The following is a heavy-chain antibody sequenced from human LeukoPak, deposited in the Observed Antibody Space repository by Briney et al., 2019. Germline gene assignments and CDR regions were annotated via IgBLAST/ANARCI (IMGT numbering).Heavy chain of an antibody. CDR1: GFTFSYYA. CDR3: ARDGGSPGAYYYYMDV. Sequence: GGSLRLSCAASGFTFSYYAMQWVRQAPGKGLEWVAVISLDGNNKYYADSVKGRFTISRDDSKNTMYLQMNSLRGEDTAVYYCARDGGSPGAYYYYMDVWGKGTTVTVSS. CDR2: ISLDGNNK. V-gene: IGHV3-30-3*01. D-gene: IGHD1-26*01. J-gene: IGHJ6*03.